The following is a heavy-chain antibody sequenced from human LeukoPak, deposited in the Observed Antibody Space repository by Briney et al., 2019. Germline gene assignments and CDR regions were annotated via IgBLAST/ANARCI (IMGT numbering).Heavy chain of an antibody. V-gene: IGHV1-2*04. Sequence: GASVKVSCKASGYTFTGYYMHWVRQAPGQGLEWMGWINPNSGGTNYAQKFQGWVTMTRDTSISTAYMELSRLRSDDTAVYYCARDYDSSTGYMDVWGKGTTVTVSS. D-gene: IGHD2-2*01. J-gene: IGHJ6*03. CDR2: INPNSGGT. CDR1: GYTFTGYY. CDR3: ARDYDSSTGYMDV.